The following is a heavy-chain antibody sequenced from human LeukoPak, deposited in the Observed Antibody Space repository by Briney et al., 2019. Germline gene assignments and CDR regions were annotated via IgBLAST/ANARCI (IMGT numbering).Heavy chain of an antibody. D-gene: IGHD3-3*01. CDR2: INHSGST. CDR1: GGSFSGYY. Sequence: SETLSLTCAVYGGSFSGYYWSWIRQPPGKGLEWIGEINHSGSTNYNPSLKSRVTISVDTSKNQFSLKLSSVTAADTAVYYCARTIFGVGYYFDYWGQGTLVTVSS. CDR3: ARTIFGVGYYFDY. V-gene: IGHV4-34*01. J-gene: IGHJ4*02.